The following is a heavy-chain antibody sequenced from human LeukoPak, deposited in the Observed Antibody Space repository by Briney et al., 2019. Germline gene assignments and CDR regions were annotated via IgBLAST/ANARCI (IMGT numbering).Heavy chain of an antibody. D-gene: IGHD4-17*01. V-gene: IGHV3-66*01. CDR2: IYTGGST. Sequence: PGGSLRLSCAASGFTFSDHYMAWVRQAPGKGLEWVSVIYTGGSTHYADSVKDRFTISRDNYKSTLYLQMDSLTVEDTAVYYCARYHADSVAGFDPWGQGTQVTVSS. CDR3: ARYHADSVAGFDP. CDR1: GFTFSDHY. J-gene: IGHJ5*02.